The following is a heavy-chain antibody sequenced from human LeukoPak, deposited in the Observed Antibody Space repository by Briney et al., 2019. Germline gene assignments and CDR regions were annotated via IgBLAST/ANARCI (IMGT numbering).Heavy chain of an antibody. J-gene: IGHJ4*02. CDR1: GFTFSSYW. V-gene: IGHV3-74*01. D-gene: IGHD3-10*01. CDR2: INSDGSST. Sequence: GGSLRLSCAASGFTFSSYWMHWVRQVPGEGLVWVSRINSDGSSTDYADSVKGRFTISRDNAKNTLYLQMNSLRDADTAVYFCARVDYGSGTFDYWGQGTLVTVSP. CDR3: ARVDYGSGTFDY.